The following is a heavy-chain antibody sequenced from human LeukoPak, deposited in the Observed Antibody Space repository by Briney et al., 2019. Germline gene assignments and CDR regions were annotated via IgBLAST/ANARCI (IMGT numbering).Heavy chain of an antibody. Sequence: KPGGSLRLSCAVSGLTFSEAWLSWVRQVPGKGLEWIGRIKSKTNGGSADYGAPVKGRFTISKDDSKNTLYLQMNSLKTEDTAVYYCTTQYYDFWSGYYNFFDYWGQGTLVTVSS. CDR3: TTQYYDFWSGYYNFFDY. V-gene: IGHV3-15*01. J-gene: IGHJ4*02. D-gene: IGHD3-3*01. CDR2: IKSKTNGGSA. CDR1: GLTFSEAW.